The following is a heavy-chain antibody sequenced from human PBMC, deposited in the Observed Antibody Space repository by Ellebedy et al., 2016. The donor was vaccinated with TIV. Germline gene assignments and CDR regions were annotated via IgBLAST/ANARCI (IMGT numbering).Heavy chain of an antibody. V-gene: IGHV4-39*07. D-gene: IGHD3-3*01. CDR1: GGSISSSSYY. Sequence: SETLSLXXTVSGGSISSSSYYWSWIRQPPGKGLEWIGEINHSGSTNYNPSLKSRVTISVDTSKNQFSLKLSSVTAADTAVYYCATDLDAQSCWGQGTLVTVSS. CDR2: INHSGST. J-gene: IGHJ4*02. CDR3: ATDLDAQSC.